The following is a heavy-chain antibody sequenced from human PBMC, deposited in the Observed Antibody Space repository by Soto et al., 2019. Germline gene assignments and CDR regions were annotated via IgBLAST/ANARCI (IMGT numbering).Heavy chain of an antibody. J-gene: IGHJ4*02. CDR2: ISYDGSNK. V-gene: IGHV3-30*18. Sequence: GGSLRLSCAASGFTFSSYGMHWVRQAPGKGLEWVAVISYDGSNKYYADSVKGRFTISRDNSKNTLYLQMNSLRAEDTAVYYCAKDEGRSSSWPDYWGQGTLVTVSS. CDR1: GFTFSSYG. D-gene: IGHD6-6*01. CDR3: AKDEGRSSSWPDY.